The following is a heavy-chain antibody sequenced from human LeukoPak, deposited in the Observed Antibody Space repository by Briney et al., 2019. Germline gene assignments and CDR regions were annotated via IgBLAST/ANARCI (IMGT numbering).Heavy chain of an antibody. V-gene: IGHV4-39*01. J-gene: IGHJ6*03. CDR3: ARARRPYYYDSSGYKELTRYYYYYYMDV. Sequence: SETLSLTCTVSGGSISSSSYYWGWIRQPPGKGLEWIGSIYYSGSTYYNPSLKSRVTISVDTSKNQFSLKLSSVTAADTAVYYCARARRPYYYDSSGYKELTRYYYYYYMDVWGKGTTVTISS. CDR2: IYYSGST. CDR1: GGSISSSSYY. D-gene: IGHD3-22*01.